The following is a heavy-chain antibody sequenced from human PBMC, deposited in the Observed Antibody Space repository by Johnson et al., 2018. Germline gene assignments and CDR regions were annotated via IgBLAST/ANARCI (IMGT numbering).Heavy chain of an antibody. CDR2: ITGTGGHT. CDR3: AKLDVDTAIDY. V-gene: IGHV3-23*04. D-gene: IGHD5-18*01. CDR1: GFNFGTYA. Sequence: VQLVESGGGVERPGGSLRLSCAASGFNFGTYAMTWVRQAPGKGLEWVSGITGTGGHTYFADSVKGRFSISRDNSRNTLYLQMNSLRADDTAVYYCAKLDVDTAIDYWGQGTLVTVSS. J-gene: IGHJ4*02.